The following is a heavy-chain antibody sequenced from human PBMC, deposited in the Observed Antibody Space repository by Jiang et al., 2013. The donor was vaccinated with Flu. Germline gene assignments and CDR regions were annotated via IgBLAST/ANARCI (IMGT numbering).Heavy chain of an antibody. CDR3: ARDGSGYDSAYFDL. D-gene: IGHD5-12*01. Sequence: KPGSSVKVSCKASGGTFSSYTISWVRQAPGQGLEWMGRIIPILGIANYAQKFQGRVTITADKSTSTAYMELSSLRSEDTAVYYCARDGSGYDSAYFDLWGRGTLVTVSS. V-gene: IGHV1-69*04. J-gene: IGHJ2*01. CDR1: GGTFSSYT. CDR2: IIPILGIA.